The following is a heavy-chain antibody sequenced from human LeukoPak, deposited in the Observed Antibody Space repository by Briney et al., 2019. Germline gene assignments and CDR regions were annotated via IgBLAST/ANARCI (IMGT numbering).Heavy chain of an antibody. CDR1: GFTFSSYG. CDR3: AKDLFGYCSGGSCYYGHFQH. D-gene: IGHD2-15*01. V-gene: IGHV3-30*18. CDR2: ISYDGSNK. J-gene: IGHJ1*01. Sequence: GGSLRLSCAASGFTFSSYGMHWVRQAPGKGLEWVAVISYDGSNKYYADSVKGRFTISRDNSKNTLYLQMNSLSAEDTAVYYCAKDLFGYCSGGSCYYGHFQHWGQGTLVTVSS.